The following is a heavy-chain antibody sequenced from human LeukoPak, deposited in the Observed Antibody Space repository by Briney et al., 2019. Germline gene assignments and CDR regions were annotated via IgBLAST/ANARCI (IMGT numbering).Heavy chain of an antibody. CDR3: AKWGDYDVLTGYYVSDY. CDR1: GYTFSYSA. CDR2: ITGSGGNT. Sequence: GASLRLSCAASGYTFSYSAMSWVRQAPGKGLEWVSAITGSGGNTYYADSVKGRFTISRDNSKNTVFLQMNSLRAEDTAVYCCAKWGDYDVLTGYYVSDYWGQGTRVTVSS. V-gene: IGHV3-23*01. J-gene: IGHJ4*02. D-gene: IGHD3-9*01.